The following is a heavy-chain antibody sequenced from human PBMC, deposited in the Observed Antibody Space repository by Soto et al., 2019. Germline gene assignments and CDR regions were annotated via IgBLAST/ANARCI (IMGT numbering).Heavy chain of an antibody. J-gene: IGHJ3*02. V-gene: IGHV4-31*03. CDR3: ARPHGGPYAFDI. D-gene: IGHD3-10*01. CDR1: GGSISSGGYY. Sequence: SETLSLTCTVSGGSISSGGYYWSWIRQHPGKGLEWIGYIYYSGSTDYNPSLKSRVTISADTSQNQLSLKLSYVTAADTAVYYCARPHGGPYAFDIWGRGTMVTVSS. CDR2: IYYSGST.